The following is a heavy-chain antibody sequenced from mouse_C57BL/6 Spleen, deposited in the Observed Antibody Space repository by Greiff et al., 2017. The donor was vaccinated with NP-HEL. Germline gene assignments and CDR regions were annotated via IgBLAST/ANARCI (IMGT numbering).Heavy chain of an antibody. CDR3: ARRMDYGSSPFAY. CDR2: INPGSGGT. V-gene: IGHV1-54*01. Sequence: QVHVKQSGAELVRPGTSVKVSCKASGYAFTNYLIEWVKQRPGQGLEWIGVINPGSGGTNYNEKFKGKATLTADKSSSTAYMQLSSLTSEDSAVYVCARRMDYGSSPFAYWGQGTLVTVSA. D-gene: IGHD1-1*01. CDR1: GYAFTNYL. J-gene: IGHJ3*01.